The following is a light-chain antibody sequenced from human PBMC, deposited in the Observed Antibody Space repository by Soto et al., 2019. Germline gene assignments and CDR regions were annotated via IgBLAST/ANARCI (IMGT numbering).Light chain of an antibody. J-gene: IGKJ4*01. V-gene: IGKV3-20*01. CDR2: DAS. Sequence: EIVLTQSPGTLSLSPGERAALSCRASQSVGKNYLAWYRQKPGQAPRLLIHDASTRATGIPDRISGSGSGTDFTLTINRVEPEDFAVYFGHQYATPPITFGGGT. CDR1: QSVGKNY. CDR3: HQYATPPIT.